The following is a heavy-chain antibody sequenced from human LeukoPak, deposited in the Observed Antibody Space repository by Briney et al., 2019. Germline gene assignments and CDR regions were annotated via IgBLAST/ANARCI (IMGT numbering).Heavy chain of an antibody. V-gene: IGHV3-30*18. J-gene: IGHJ4*02. CDR1: GFTFNNYG. Sequence: GGSLRLSCAASGFTFNNYGMHWVRQAPGKGLEWVAVISYDGRNKHYPDSVKGRFTISRDISTDTLWLQMDSLGTEDMAVYYCAKGPLRGTAAAIDYWGQGTLVTVSS. CDR2: ISYDGRNK. CDR3: AKGPLRGTAAAIDY. D-gene: IGHD2-2*01.